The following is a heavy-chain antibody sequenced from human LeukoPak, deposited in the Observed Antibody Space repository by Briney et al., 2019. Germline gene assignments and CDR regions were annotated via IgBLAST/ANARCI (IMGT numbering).Heavy chain of an antibody. CDR2: ISYSGST. V-gene: IGHV4-59*12. J-gene: IGHJ5*02. CDR3: AQNGQSGFSFDP. D-gene: IGHD2-8*01. Sequence: SETLSLTCTVSGGSISSYHWSWIRQSPGKGLEWIAYISYSGSTNYNPSLKSRVTISVDTSKNQFSLKLSSVTAADTAVYYCAQNGQSGFSFDPWGQGTLVTVSS. CDR1: GGSISSYH.